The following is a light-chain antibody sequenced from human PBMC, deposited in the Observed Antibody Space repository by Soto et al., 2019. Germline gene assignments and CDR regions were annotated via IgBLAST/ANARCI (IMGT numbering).Light chain of an antibody. CDR1: SSNIGAGYD. CDR2: RNS. CDR3: QSYDSSLSGSV. Sequence: QSVLTQPPSVSGAPGQRVTISCTGSSSNIGAGYDVHWYQQLPETAPKLLIYRNSNRPSGVPDRFSGSKSGTSGSLAITGLQAEDEADYYCQSYDSSLSGSVFGGGTKLTVL. J-gene: IGLJ2*01. V-gene: IGLV1-40*01.